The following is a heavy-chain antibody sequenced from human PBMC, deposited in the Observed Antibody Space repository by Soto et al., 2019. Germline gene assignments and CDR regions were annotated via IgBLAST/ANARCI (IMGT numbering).Heavy chain of an antibody. D-gene: IGHD2-2*01. CDR1: GWSFSGYY. Sequence: ETLSLTCAVYGWSFSGYYWSWIRQPPGKGLEWIGEINHSGSTNYNPSLKSRVTISVDTSKNQFSLKLSSVTAADTAVYYCARGILGYCSSTSCYYYGWFDPWGQGTLVTVSS. CDR2: INHSGST. J-gene: IGHJ5*02. V-gene: IGHV4-34*01. CDR3: ARGILGYCSSTSCYYYGWFDP.